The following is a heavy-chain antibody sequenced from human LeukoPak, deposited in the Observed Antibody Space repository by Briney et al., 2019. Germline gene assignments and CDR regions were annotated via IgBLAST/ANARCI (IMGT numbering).Heavy chain of an antibody. CDR2: VYRDGNT. D-gene: IGHD5-12*01. J-gene: IGHJ4*02. V-gene: IGHV4-39*07. CDR1: GGSISSSSYY. CDR3: ARVSGYDWESFYDY. Sequence: PSETLSLTCTVSGGSISSSSYYWGWIRQPPGKGPEWVANVYRDGNTYYSPSLESRVTISVDTSKNQFSLKLSSVTAADTAMYYCARVSGYDWESFYDYWGQGSLVTVSS.